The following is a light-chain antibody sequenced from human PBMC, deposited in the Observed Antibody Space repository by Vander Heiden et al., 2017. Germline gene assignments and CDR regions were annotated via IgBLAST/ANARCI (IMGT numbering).Light chain of an antibody. Sequence: DIQMTQSPSSLSASVGDRVIITCQASEDISVRLNWYQQKPGRAPKLLISEASTLETGVPSRFSGSGFGTHFTFTVSSLQPEDVATYYCQQYKNFPYAYTFGQGTRLEIK. J-gene: IGKJ2*01. CDR1: EDISVR. CDR2: EAS. V-gene: IGKV1-33*01. CDR3: QQYKNFPYAYT.